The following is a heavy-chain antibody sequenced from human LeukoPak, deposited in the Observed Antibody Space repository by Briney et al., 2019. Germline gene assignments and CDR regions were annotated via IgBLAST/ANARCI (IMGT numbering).Heavy chain of an antibody. V-gene: IGHV1-24*01. CDR3: TTYVGAYSNWGDYYYYYMDV. Sequence: GASVKVSCKVSGYTLTELSMHWVRQAPGKGLEWMGGFDPEDGETIYAQKFQGRVTMTEDTSTDTAYMELSSLRSEDTAVYYCTTYVGAYSNWGDYYYYYMDVWGKGTTVTVSS. CDR2: FDPEDGET. CDR1: GYTLTELS. J-gene: IGHJ6*03. D-gene: IGHD4-11*01.